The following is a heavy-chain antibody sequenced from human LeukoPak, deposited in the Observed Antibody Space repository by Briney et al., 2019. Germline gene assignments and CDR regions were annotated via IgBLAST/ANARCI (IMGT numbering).Heavy chain of an antibody. D-gene: IGHD3-10*01. CDR1: GGSISSGGYS. V-gene: IGHV4-30-2*01. CDR3: ARDSGMVRGEAYYYYGMDV. J-gene: IGHJ6*04. CDR2: IYHSGST. Sequence: SETLSLTCAVSGGSISSGGYSWSWIRQPPGKGLEWIGYIYHSGSTYYNPSLKSRVTISVDRSKNQFSLKLSSVTAADTAVYYCARDSGMVRGEAYYYYGMDVWGKGTTVTASS.